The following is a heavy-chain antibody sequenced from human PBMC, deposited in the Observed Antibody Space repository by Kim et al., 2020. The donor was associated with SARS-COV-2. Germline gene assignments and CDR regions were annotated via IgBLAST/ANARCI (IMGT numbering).Heavy chain of an antibody. Sequence: GGSLRLSCAASGFTFSGSAMHWVRQASGKGLEWVGRIRSRAKSYATAYAESVKGRFTISRDDSTNTAYLQMNSLKTDDTAVYYCSRRQDYGDYARALDYWGPGTLVTVSS. J-gene: IGHJ4*02. CDR3: SRRQDYGDYARALDY. CDR2: IRSRAKSYAT. V-gene: IGHV3-73*01. CDR1: GFTFSGSA. D-gene: IGHD4-17*01.